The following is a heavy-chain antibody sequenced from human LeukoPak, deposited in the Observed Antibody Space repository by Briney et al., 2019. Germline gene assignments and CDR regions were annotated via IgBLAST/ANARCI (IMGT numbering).Heavy chain of an antibody. CDR3: ARGRVEMATIDFDY. V-gene: IGHV4-61*02. Sequence: SQTLSLTCTVSGDSISSGSYYWSWIRQPAGKGLEWIGRIYTSGSTNYNPSLKSRVTISVDTSKNQFSLKLSSVTAADTAMYYCARGRVEMATIDFDYWGQGTLVTVSS. CDR1: GDSISSGSYY. D-gene: IGHD5-24*01. CDR2: IYTSGST. J-gene: IGHJ4*02.